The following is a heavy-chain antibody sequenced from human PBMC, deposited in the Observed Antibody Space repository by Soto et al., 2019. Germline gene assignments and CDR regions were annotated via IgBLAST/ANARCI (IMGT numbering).Heavy chain of an antibody. CDR2: ISGSGGST. CDR3: AKAHYDILTGYYNDYYYGMDV. Sequence: PEGSLRLSCAASGFTFSSYAMSWVRQAPGKGLEWVSAISGSGGSTYYADFVKGRFTISRDNSKNTLYLQMNSLRAEDTAVYYCAKAHYDILTGYYNDYYYGMDVWGKGTTVTVSS. J-gene: IGHJ6*04. D-gene: IGHD3-9*01. V-gene: IGHV3-23*01. CDR1: GFTFSSYA.